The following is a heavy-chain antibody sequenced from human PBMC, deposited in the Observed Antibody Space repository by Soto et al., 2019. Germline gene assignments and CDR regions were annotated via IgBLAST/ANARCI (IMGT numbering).Heavy chain of an antibody. CDR3: ARGGVDYYDSSGYSDYYGMDV. J-gene: IGHJ6*02. Sequence: SETLSLTCDVYGGSFSGYYWSWIRQPPGKGLEGIGEIIHSGRTTFNPSRKDRVTISVDTSKNQFSLKLSSVTAADTAVYYCARGGVDYYDSSGYSDYYGMDVWGQGTTVTVSS. CDR2: IIHSGRT. V-gene: IGHV4-34*01. D-gene: IGHD3-22*01. CDR1: GGSFSGYY.